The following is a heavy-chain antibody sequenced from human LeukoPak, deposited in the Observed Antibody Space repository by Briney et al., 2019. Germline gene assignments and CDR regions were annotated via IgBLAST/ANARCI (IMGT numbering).Heavy chain of an antibody. Sequence: PSETLSLTCTVSGGSISSSSYYWGWIRQPPGKGLEWIGSIYYSGSTYYNPSLKSRVTISVDTSKNQFSLKLSSVTAADTAVYYCARVDTRGPVYYSWGQGTLVTVSS. CDR2: IYYSGST. CDR3: ARVDTRGPVYYS. CDR1: GGSISSSSYY. J-gene: IGHJ4*02. D-gene: IGHD5-18*01. V-gene: IGHV4-39*07.